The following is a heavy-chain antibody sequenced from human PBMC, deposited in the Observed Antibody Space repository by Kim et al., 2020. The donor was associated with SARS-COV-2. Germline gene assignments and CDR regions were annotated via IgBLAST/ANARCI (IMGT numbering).Heavy chain of an antibody. CDR3: AKMAVMDGDNYFYYHGMDV. CDR2: VSGVGVNN. D-gene: IGHD3-16*01. CDR1: GFTFDNYA. J-gene: IGHJ6*01. V-gene: IGHV3-23*01. Sequence: GGSLRLSCVGSGFTFDNYAMSWVRQAPGKGLEWVSVVSGVGVNNFYADSVRGRFTISRDNSKNILYLQMNSLRDEDTALYYCAKMAVMDGDNYFYYHGMDVWGQGTRVSVSS.